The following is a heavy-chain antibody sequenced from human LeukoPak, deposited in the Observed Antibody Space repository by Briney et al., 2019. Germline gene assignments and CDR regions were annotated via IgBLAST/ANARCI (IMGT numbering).Heavy chain of an antibody. Sequence: GGSLRLSCAGSGFTFSTYGMSWVRQAPNKGLEWLSTISGSGDSTYYADSVKGRFTISRDNSKNTLFLQMNSLRAEDTAVYFCGRDKSGYFDYWGQGTLVTVSS. V-gene: IGHV3-23*01. CDR1: GFTFSTYG. CDR3: GRDKSGYFDY. CDR2: ISGSGDST. J-gene: IGHJ4*02.